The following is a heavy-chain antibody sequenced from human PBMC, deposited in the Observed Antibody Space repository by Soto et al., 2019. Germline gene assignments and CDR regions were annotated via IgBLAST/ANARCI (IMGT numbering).Heavy chain of an antibody. CDR1: GGSSSSGGYY. D-gene: IGHD2-2*01. J-gene: IGHJ5*02. Sequence: SETLSLTCRVAGGSSSSGGYYWSWIRQHPGKGLEWIGYIYYSGSTYYNPSLKSRVAISVDTSKNQFSLKLSSVTAADTAVYYCARSDCSSASCYVGNWFDPWGQGTLVTVSS. CDR3: ARSDCSSASCYVGNWFDP. CDR2: IYYSGST. V-gene: IGHV4-31*03.